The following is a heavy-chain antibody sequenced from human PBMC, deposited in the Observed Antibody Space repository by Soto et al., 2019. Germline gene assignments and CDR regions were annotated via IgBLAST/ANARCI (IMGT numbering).Heavy chain of an antibody. D-gene: IGHD3-22*01. CDR3: AKVAYYYDSSGYYYSAFFDY. J-gene: IGHJ4*02. Sequence: GGSLRLSCAASGFTFSSYAMSWVRQAPGKGLEWVSAISGSGGSTYYADSVKGRFTISRDNSKNKLYLQMNNLRAEETAVYYCAKVAYYYDSSGYYYSAFFDYWGQGTLVTVSS. V-gene: IGHV3-23*01. CDR2: ISGSGGST. CDR1: GFTFSSYA.